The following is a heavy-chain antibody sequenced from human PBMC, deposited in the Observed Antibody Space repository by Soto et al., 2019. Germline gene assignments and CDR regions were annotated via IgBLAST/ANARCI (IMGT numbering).Heavy chain of an antibody. CDR1: GFTFSANA. Sequence: PGGSLRLSCEASGFTFSANAMHWVRQAPGKGLEWVTFISYDGRNKYYADSVKGRFSISRDNSKNTVYLQMNSLRPEDTAVYYCAKDRATCYAIDYWGEGTLVTVSS. J-gene: IGHJ4*02. CDR2: ISYDGRNK. D-gene: IGHD2-2*01. CDR3: AKDRATCYAIDY. V-gene: IGHV3-30*18.